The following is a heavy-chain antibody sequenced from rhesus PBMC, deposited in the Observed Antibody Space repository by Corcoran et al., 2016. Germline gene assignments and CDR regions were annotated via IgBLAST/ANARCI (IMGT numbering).Heavy chain of an antibody. CDR3: ARAPLYGSTLFDY. D-gene: IGHD4-29*01. Sequence: QLQLQESGPGLVKPSETLSLTCAVSGGSISSNYWSWIRQPPGKGLMWIGRISGSGGCTDYNPSLKSRVTISTDTSQNQFSLKLSSVTSADTAVYYCARAPLYGSTLFDYWGQGVLVTVSS. J-gene: IGHJ4*01. CDR1: GGSISSNY. CDR2: ISGSGGCT. V-gene: IGHV4-173*01.